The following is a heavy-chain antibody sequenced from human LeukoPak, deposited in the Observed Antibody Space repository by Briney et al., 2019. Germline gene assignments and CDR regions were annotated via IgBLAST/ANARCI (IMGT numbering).Heavy chain of an antibody. CDR1: GFTFSSYD. D-gene: IGHD2-15*01. J-gene: IGHJ6*02. V-gene: IGHV3-13*05. Sequence: GGSLRLSCAASGFTFSSYDIHWVRQATGKGLEWVSGIGIAGDPYYPDSVKGRFTISRDNSKRTVYLQMSSLRGDDTAVYYCAKDSRGGPKPAVVLFYYHGMDVWGHGTTVTVSS. CDR2: IGIAGDP. CDR3: AKDSRGGPKPAVVLFYYHGMDV.